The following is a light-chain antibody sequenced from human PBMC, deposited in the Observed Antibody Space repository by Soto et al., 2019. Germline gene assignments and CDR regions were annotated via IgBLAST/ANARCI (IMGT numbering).Light chain of an antibody. CDR1: QGINNH. V-gene: IGKV1-16*01. J-gene: IGKJ5*01. CDR2: GAF. CDR3: QQTVSYPFP. Sequence: DVQMTQSPPSLSASLGDKVTITCRASQGINNHLAWFQQKPGKAPRCLMTGAFSLQSGVPSRFSGSASGTDFTPTIGGLQPEYLATYYCQQTVSYPFPSGQGTRL.